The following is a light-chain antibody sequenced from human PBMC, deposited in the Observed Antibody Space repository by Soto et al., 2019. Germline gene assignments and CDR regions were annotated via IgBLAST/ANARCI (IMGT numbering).Light chain of an antibody. CDR2: QDN. J-gene: IGLJ2*01. Sequence: SYELTQPPSVSVSPGQPATITCSGDKLGQRYVCWYQQKPGQSPVLVIYQDNRRPSGVPERFSGSTSGNTATLTISGAQTLDEADYYCQAWDNGAVVFGGGTQLTVL. CDR1: KLGQRY. V-gene: IGLV3-1*01. CDR3: QAWDNGAVV.